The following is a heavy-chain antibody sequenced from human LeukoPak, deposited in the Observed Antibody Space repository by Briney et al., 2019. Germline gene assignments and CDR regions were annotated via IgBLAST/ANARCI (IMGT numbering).Heavy chain of an antibody. J-gene: IGHJ4*02. Sequence: SETLSLTCTVSGGSISNYYYWTWIRQPPGKGLEWIGYVYYTGSTNFNPSLKSRVTMSLDTSRNQFSLKLTSLTAADTAVYYCARGAMATTPLFDYWGQGTLVTVSS. V-gene: IGHV4-59*01. D-gene: IGHD5-24*01. CDR2: VYYTGST. CDR3: ARGAMATTPLFDY. CDR1: GGSISNYY.